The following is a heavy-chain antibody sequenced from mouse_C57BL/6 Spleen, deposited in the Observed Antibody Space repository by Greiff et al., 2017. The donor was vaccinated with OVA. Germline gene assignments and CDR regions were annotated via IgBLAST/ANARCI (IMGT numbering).Heavy chain of an antibody. V-gene: IGHV1-18*01. CDR3: ARGSIGFAY. D-gene: IGHD2-10*02. CDR2: INPNNGGT. CDR1: GYTFTDYN. J-gene: IGHJ3*01. Sequence: EVQLQQSGPELVKPGASVKIPCKASGYTFTDYNMDWVKQSNGKSLEWIGDINPNNGGTIYSQKFKGKATLTVDKSSSTAYMELRSLTSDDTAVYYCARGSIGFAYWGQGTLVTVSA.